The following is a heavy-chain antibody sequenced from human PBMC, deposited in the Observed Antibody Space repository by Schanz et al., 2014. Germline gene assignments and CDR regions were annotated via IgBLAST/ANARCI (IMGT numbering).Heavy chain of an antibody. V-gene: IGHV4-39*01. CDR1: GGSISSSNYY. CDR3: ARQFYDILTGYWFPYYFDY. CDR2: IYYSGST. D-gene: IGHD3-9*01. Sequence: QLQLQESGPGLVKPSETLSLTCTVSGGSISSSNYYWGWIRQPPGKGLEWIESIYYSGSTYYNPSLKIRVTTSVDTSKNHFSLKLSSVPAADTAVYYCARQFYDILTGYWFPYYFDYWGQGTLVTVSS. J-gene: IGHJ4*02.